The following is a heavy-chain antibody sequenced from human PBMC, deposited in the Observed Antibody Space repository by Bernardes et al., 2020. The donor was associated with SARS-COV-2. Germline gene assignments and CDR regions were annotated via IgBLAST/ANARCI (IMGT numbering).Heavy chain of an antibody. V-gene: IGHV3-23*01. Sequence: GRSLRLSCAASGFTFSSYAMSWVRQAPGKGLEWVSAISGSGGSTYYADSVKGRFTISRDNSKNTLYLQMNSLRAEDTAVYYCAKDLNWNYDGMDVWGQGTTVTVSS. CDR2: ISGSGGST. J-gene: IGHJ6*02. CDR3: AKDLNWNYDGMDV. D-gene: IGHD1-1*01. CDR1: GFTFSSYA.